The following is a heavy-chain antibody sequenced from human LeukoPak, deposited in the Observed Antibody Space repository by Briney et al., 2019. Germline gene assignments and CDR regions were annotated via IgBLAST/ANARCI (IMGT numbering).Heavy chain of an antibody. CDR2: IYHSGST. CDR3: AVVLMVRGTVDY. V-gene: IGHV4-4*02. CDR1: GDSISSSNW. D-gene: IGHD3-10*01. Sequence: SETLSLTCAGSGDSISSSNWWSWVRQPPGKGLEWIGEIYHSGSTNYNPSLKSRVTISVDKSKNQFSLKLSSVTAADTAVYYCAVVLMVRGTVDYWGQGTLVTVSS. J-gene: IGHJ4*02.